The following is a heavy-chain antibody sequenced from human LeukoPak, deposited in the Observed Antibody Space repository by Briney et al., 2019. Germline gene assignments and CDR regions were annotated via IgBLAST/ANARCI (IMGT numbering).Heavy chain of an antibody. Sequence: ASVKVSCKAAGYTITGYYMHWVRQAPGQGLEWMGRINPNSGGTNYAQKFQGGVIMTRDTSISTAYMELSRLRSDDTAVYYCARDRTGYSSGWYYAYWGQGTLVTVSS. D-gene: IGHD6-19*01. V-gene: IGHV1-2*06. CDR1: GYTITGYY. CDR2: INPNSGGT. CDR3: ARDRTGYSSGWYYAY. J-gene: IGHJ4*02.